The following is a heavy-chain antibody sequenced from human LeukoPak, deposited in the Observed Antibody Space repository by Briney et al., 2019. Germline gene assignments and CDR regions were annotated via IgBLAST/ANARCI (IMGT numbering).Heavy chain of an antibody. D-gene: IGHD2-2*01. V-gene: IGHV1-2*02. J-gene: IGHJ4*02. CDR2: INPNSGGT. Sequence: GASVKVSCKASGYTFTGYYMHWVRQAPGQGLEWMGWINPNSGGTNYAQKFQGRVTMTRDTSISTAYMELSRLRSDDTAVYYCARDRRLDYQLPADYWGRGTLVTVSS. CDR3: ARDRRLDYQLPADY. CDR1: GYTFTGYY.